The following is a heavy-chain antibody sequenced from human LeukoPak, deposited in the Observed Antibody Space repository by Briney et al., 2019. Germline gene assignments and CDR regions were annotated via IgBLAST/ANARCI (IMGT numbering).Heavy chain of an antibody. V-gene: IGHV3-23*01. CDR3: AKDDTWKQLWSTKTFDY. CDR1: GFTFSSYA. J-gene: IGHJ4*02. Sequence: PGGSLRLSCAASGFTFSSYAMSWVRQAPGKGLEWVSAISGSGGSTYYADSVKGRFTISRDNSKNTLYLQMNSLRAEDTAVYYCAKDDTWKQLWSTKTFDYWGQGTLVTVSS. D-gene: IGHD5-18*01. CDR2: ISGSGGST.